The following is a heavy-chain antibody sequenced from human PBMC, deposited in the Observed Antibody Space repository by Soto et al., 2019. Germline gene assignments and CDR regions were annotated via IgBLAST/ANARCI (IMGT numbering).Heavy chain of an antibody. D-gene: IGHD3-16*02. CDR3: ARGEVYVWGSYRKYWFDP. Sequence: LSLTCAVYGGSFSGYYWSWIRQPPGKGLEWIGEINHSGSTNYNPSLKSRVTISVDTSKNQFSLKLSSVTAADTAVYYCARGEVYVWGSYRKYWFDPWGQGTLVTVSS. CDR2: INHSGST. CDR1: GGSFSGYY. V-gene: IGHV4-34*01. J-gene: IGHJ5*02.